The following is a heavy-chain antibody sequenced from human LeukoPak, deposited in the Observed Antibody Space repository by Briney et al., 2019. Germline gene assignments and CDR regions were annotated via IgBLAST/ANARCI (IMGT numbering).Heavy chain of an antibody. J-gene: IGHJ4*02. V-gene: IGHV1-46*03. Sequence: ASVKVSCKASGYTFISYYIHWVREAPGQGLEWMGFINPTGGRATYPQKFKGKVTMTRDTSTSTVYMELSSLTSADTAKYYCAREYHASGSYAEGKLDYWGQGTLVTVSS. CDR2: INPTGGRA. CDR1: GYTFISYY. D-gene: IGHD3-10*01. CDR3: AREYHASGSYAEGKLDY.